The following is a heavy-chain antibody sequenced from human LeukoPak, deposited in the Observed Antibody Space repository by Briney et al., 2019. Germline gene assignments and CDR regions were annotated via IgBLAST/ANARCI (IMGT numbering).Heavy chain of an antibody. CDR1: GFTFDDYG. CDR2: INWNGGST. Sequence: GGSLRLSCAASGFTFDDYGMSWVRQAPGKGLDGVSGINWNGGSTGYADSVKGRFAISRDNAKNSLYLQMNSLRAEDTAVYYCAREWAVAGIFDYWGQGTLVTVSS. V-gene: IGHV3-20*04. J-gene: IGHJ4*02. D-gene: IGHD6-19*01. CDR3: AREWAVAGIFDY.